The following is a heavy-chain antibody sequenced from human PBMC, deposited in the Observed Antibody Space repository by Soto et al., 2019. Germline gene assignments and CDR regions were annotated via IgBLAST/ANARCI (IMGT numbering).Heavy chain of an antibody. CDR1: GYTFTSYG. D-gene: IGHD5-12*01. J-gene: IGHJ5*02. Sequence: ASVKVSCKASGYTFTSYGISWVRQAPGQGLEWMGWISAYNGNTNYAQKLQGRVTMTTDTSTSTAYMELRSLRSDETAVYYCARDSTPALRDIVATIPHLWEDPWGQGTLVTVSS. CDR3: ARDSTPALRDIVATIPHLWEDP. CDR2: ISAYNGNT. V-gene: IGHV1-18*01.